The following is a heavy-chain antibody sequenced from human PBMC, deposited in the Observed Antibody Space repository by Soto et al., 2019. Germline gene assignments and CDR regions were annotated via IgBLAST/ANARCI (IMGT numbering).Heavy chain of an antibody. CDR1: GYIFTNYW. CDR2: IYPGDSDT. CDR3: ARHGSIGARQNWFDP. J-gene: IGHJ5*02. Sequence: EVQLVQSGAEVKKPGESLKISCKGSGYIFTNYWIGWVRQMPGKGLEWMGIIYPGDSDTRYSQSFQGQVTISVDKSISTAYLQWSSLKASDTAMYYCARHGSIGARQNWFDPWGQGTLVTVSS. D-gene: IGHD6-6*01. V-gene: IGHV5-51*01.